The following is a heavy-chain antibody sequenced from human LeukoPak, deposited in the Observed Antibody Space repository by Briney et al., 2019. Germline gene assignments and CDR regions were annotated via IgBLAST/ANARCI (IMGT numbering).Heavy chain of an antibody. D-gene: IGHD2-2*01. J-gene: IGHJ1*01. Sequence: SETLSLTCTVSAGSTSSNSRSWIRQPPGKGLEWIGYIYYSGRNNYNPSLKSRVTISVDTSKNQCSLKVSSVTAADTAVYYCASGVSSVYFEHWGQGILVTVSS. CDR1: AGSTSSNS. CDR2: IYYSGRN. V-gene: IGHV4-59*01. CDR3: ASGVSSVYFEH.